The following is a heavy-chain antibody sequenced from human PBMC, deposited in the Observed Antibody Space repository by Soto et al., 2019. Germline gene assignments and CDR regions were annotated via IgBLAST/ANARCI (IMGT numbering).Heavy chain of an antibody. J-gene: IGHJ4*02. CDR2: INPSGGRT. Sequence: GASVKVSCKASGYTFTSYAMHWVRQAPGQSLEWMGMINPSGGRTNYAQKFHDRVTMTRDTSTNTVYMELSSLRSDDTAVYYCARTYCAADCPRRDFDYWGQGTLVTVSS. CDR1: GYTFTSYA. CDR3: ARTYCAADCPRRDFDY. V-gene: IGHV1-46*01. D-gene: IGHD2-21*02.